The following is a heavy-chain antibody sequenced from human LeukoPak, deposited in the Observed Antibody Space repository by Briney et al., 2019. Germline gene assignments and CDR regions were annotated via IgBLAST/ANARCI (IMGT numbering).Heavy chain of an antibody. CDR2: IYYSGST. CDR1: SDSISSYY. V-gene: IGHV4-59*08. J-gene: IGHJ4*02. CDR3: ARLPNVPLFDY. Sequence: SETLSLTCTVSSDSISSYYWSWIRQPPGKGLEWIGYIYYSGSTNYNPSLKSRVTISVDTSKNQFSLKLSSVTAADTAVYYCARLPNVPLFDYWGQGTLVTVSS.